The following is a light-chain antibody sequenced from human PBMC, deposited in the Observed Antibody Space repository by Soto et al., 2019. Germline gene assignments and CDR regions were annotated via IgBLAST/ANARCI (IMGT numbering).Light chain of an antibody. CDR1: QSVSSY. Sequence: EIVLTQSPATLSLSPGERATLSCRASQSVSSYLAWYQQKPGQAPRLLIYDASNRATGIPARFSGSGSGTDFTLTISSLENEDVAVYYCQQRSNWTRTFGQGTRLEIK. J-gene: IGKJ5*01. V-gene: IGKV3-11*01. CDR3: QQRSNWTRT. CDR2: DAS.